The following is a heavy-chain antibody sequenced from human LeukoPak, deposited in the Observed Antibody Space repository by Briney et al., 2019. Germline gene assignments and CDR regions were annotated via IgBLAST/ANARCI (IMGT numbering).Heavy chain of an antibody. V-gene: IGHV3-11*01. CDR2: ISSSGSTI. CDR3: ARDSLGLITILPYGMDV. CDR1: GFTFSDYY. J-gene: IGHJ6*02. D-gene: IGHD3-9*01. Sequence: PGGSLRLSCAASGFTFSDYYMSWIRQAPGKGLEWVSYISSSGSTIYYADSVKGRFTISRDNAKNSLYLQMNSLRAEDTAVYYCARDSLGLITILPYGMDVWGQGTTVTVSS.